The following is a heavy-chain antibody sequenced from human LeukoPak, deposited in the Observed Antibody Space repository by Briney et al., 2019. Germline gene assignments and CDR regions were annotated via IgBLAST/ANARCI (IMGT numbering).Heavy chain of an antibody. CDR3: AREGIVVAPAAIGRSYYFDY. Sequence: GGSLRLSCAASGFTFSSYAMHWVRQAPGKGLEWVAVISYDGSNKYYADSVKGRFNISRDNSKTTLFLKMNSLRDEDTAVYYCAREGIVVAPAAIGRSYYFDYWGQGTLVTVSS. CDR1: GFTFSSYA. CDR2: ISYDGSNK. J-gene: IGHJ4*02. V-gene: IGHV3-30*01. D-gene: IGHD2-2*01.